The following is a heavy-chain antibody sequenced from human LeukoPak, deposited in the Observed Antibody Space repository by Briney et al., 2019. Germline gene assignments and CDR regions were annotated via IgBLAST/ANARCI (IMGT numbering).Heavy chain of an antibody. J-gene: IGHJ3*02. V-gene: IGHV4-59*01. CDR3: ARVFGSGYDFRGAFDI. Sequence: SETLSLTCTVSGGSISNYYWSWIRQPPGKGLEWIGYIYYSGSTNYNPSLKSRATISVDTSKIQFSLKLSSVTAADTAVYYCARVFGSGYDFRGAFDIWGQGTMVTVSS. CDR2: IYYSGST. CDR1: GGSISNYY. D-gene: IGHD5-12*01.